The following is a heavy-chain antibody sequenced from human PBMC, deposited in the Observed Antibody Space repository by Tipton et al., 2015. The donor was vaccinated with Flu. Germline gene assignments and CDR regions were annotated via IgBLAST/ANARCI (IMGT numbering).Heavy chain of an antibody. V-gene: IGHV4-4*07. Sequence: LRLSCNVSGGPLSGYYWSWIRQPAGKGLEWIGRIYTSGNTNYSPSLKGRVTMSVDTSKNQFSLKLSSMTAADTAVYYCTRGTIYYDSRGFEYYRFGPWGQGSLVSVSS. CDR2: IYTSGNT. CDR1: GGPLSGYY. J-gene: IGHJ5*02. CDR3: TRGTIYYDSRGFEYYRFGP. D-gene: IGHD3-22*01.